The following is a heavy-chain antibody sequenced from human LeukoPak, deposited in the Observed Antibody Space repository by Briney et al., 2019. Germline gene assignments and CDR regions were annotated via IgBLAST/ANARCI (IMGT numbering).Heavy chain of an antibody. CDR2: IRYDGSNK. J-gene: IGHJ4*02. CDR1: GFTFSNYT. Sequence: HPGRSLRLSCAASGFTFSNYTIYWVRQAPGKGLEWVAFIRYDGSNKYYADSVKGRFTISRDNSKNTLYLQMNSLRAEDTAVYYCAKGPRLGYCSSTSCYSFDYWGQGTLVTVSS. CDR3: AKGPRLGYCSSTSCYSFDY. D-gene: IGHD2-2*01. V-gene: IGHV3-30*02.